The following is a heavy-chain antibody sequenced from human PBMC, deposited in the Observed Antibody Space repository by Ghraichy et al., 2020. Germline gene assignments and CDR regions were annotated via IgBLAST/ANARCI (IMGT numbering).Heavy chain of an antibody. CDR3: ARGYCSGGSCYSPARYFQH. CDR1: GYTFTGYY. D-gene: IGHD2-15*01. CDR2: INPNSGGT. Sequence: ASVKVSCKASGYTFTGYYMHWVRQAPGQGLEWMGWINPNSGGTNYAQKFQGRVTMTRATSISPAYMELSRLRSDDTAVYYCARGYCSGGSCYSPARYFQHWGQGPLSTVSA. J-gene: IGHJ1*01. V-gene: IGHV1-2*02.